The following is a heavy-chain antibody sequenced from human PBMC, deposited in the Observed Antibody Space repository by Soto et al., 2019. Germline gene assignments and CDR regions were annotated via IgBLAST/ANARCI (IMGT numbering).Heavy chain of an antibody. J-gene: IGHJ6*02. D-gene: IGHD1-26*01. Sequence: SETLSLTCTVSGGSISSGDYYWSWIRQPPGKGLEWIGYIYYSGSTYYNPSLKSRVTISVDTSKNQFSLKLSSVTAADTAVYYCATLHSGSYYYYGMDVWGQGTTVTVSS. CDR1: GGSISSGDYY. CDR3: ATLHSGSYYYYGMDV. CDR2: IYYSGST. V-gene: IGHV4-30-4*01.